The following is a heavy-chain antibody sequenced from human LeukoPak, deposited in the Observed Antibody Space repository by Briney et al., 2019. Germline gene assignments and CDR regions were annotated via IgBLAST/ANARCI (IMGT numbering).Heavy chain of an antibody. V-gene: IGHV4-59*01. CDR3: ASGIVATQAGSGDY. J-gene: IGHJ4*02. CDR2: IYYSGST. CDR1: GGSISSYY. Sequence: SETLSLTCTVSGGSISSYYWSWIRQPPGKGLEWIGYIYYSGSTNYNPSLKSRVTISVDTSKNQFSLKLSSVTAADTAVYYCASGIVATQAGSGDYWGQGTLVTVSS. D-gene: IGHD5-12*01.